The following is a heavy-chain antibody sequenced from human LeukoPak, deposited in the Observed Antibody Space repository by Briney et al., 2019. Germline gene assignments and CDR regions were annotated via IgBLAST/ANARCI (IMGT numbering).Heavy chain of an antibody. Sequence: GGPLTLLCAPWEFPYSDAWVSWVPQAPGKGGEGVGRIKNKRGGGITDYAEPVKGRFSISRDDSKHMLYLQMNSLKTEDTAVYYCITDDYYVSGAYDPAFQHWGQGTLVTVSP. CDR2: IKNKRGGGIT. CDR1: EFPYSDAW. J-gene: IGHJ1*01. V-gene: IGHV3-15*01. CDR3: ITDDYYVSGAYDPAFQH. D-gene: IGHD3-22*01.